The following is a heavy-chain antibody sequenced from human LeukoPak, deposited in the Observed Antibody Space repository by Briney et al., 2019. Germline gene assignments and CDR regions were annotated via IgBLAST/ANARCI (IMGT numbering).Heavy chain of an antibody. Sequence: GGSLRLSCAASRHSFSTYAMSWVRQVPGKGLEWVSGISGSGGSTYYADSVEGRFTISRDHSKNTLDLQMTALRADDSAVFYCVRGGGYSGYLFYFDSWGQGTPVTVSS. CDR3: VRGGGYSGYLFYFDS. CDR1: RHSFSTYA. CDR2: ISGSGGST. D-gene: IGHD5-12*01. J-gene: IGHJ4*02. V-gene: IGHV3-23*01.